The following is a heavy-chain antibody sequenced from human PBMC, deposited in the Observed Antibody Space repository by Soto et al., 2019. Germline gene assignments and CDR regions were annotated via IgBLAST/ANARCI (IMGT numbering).Heavy chain of an antibody. V-gene: IGHV3-23*01. Sequence: EVPLLESGGGLVQPGGSLTLSCAAAGFTFSIDAMRWVRQAPGKGLEWVSAISGSGGSTYDADSVKGRFTSSRHNSKNTLYLQMNSLRADDTAVYYCAKATRGGAATLIRDYWGQGTLVTVSS. J-gene: IGHJ4*02. CDR1: GFTFSIDA. CDR2: ISGSGGST. D-gene: IGHD6-13*01. CDR3: AKATRGGAATLIRDY.